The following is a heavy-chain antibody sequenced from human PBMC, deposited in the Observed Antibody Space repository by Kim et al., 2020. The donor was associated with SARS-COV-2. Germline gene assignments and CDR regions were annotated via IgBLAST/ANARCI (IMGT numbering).Heavy chain of an antibody. V-gene: IGHV5-10-1*01. Sequence: GESLQISCNGSGYSFTSYWISWVRQMPGKGVEWMGRIDPSDSYTNYSPSFQGHVTISADKSISTAYLQWSSLKASDTAMYYCARQMGCSSTSCYEVVDYWGQGTLVTVSS. CDR1: GYSFTSYW. CDR3: ARQMGCSSTSCYEVVDY. CDR2: IDPSDSYT. J-gene: IGHJ4*02. D-gene: IGHD2-2*01.